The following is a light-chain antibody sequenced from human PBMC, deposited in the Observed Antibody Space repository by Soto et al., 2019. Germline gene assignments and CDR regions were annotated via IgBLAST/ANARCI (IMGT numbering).Light chain of an antibody. CDR3: QQYHAFPWT. V-gene: IGKV1-5*01. J-gene: IGKJ1*01. CDR2: DAS. CDR1: QSISSW. Sequence: GDRVTITCRASQSISSWLAWYQQKPGKAPKLLIYDASSLESGVPSRFSGSGSGTEFTLTISFLQSEDFATYYCQQYHAFPWTFGQGTKVDIK.